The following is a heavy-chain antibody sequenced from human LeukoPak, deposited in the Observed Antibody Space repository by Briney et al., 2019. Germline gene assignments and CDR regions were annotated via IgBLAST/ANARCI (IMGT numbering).Heavy chain of an antibody. V-gene: IGHV3-30*02. Sequence: GGSLRLSCAASGFTFSTYWMTWVRQAPGKGLEWVAFIRYDGSNKYYADSVKGRFTISRDNSKNTLYLQMNSLRAEDTAVYYCAGYYYDSSGYSGFDYWGQGTLVTVSS. D-gene: IGHD3-22*01. CDR2: IRYDGSNK. CDR1: GFTFSTYW. J-gene: IGHJ4*02. CDR3: AGYYYDSSGYSGFDY.